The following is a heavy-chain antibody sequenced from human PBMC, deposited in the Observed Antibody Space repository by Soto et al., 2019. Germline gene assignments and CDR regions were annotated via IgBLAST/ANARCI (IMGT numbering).Heavy chain of an antibody. CDR1: GFSFTDYD. V-gene: IGHV3-11*01. CDR2: IRRSGSII. CDR3: AREFSSYWYVFDY. J-gene: IGHJ4*02. Sequence: GGSLRLSCAASGFSFTDYDMSWIRQAPGKGLEWVSYIRRSGSIIYYADSVKGRFTISRDNAKNSLYLQMNSLRAEDTAVYYCAREFSSYWYVFDYWGQGTQVTVSS. D-gene: IGHD6-13*01.